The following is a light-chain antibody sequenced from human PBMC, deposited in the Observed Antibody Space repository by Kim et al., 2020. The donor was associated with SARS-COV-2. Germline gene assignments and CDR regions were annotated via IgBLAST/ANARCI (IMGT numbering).Light chain of an antibody. CDR3: NSRDSNDNVV. J-gene: IGLJ2*01. CDR1: SLRSYY. CDR2: GKN. Sequence: VALGQTVRITGQGDSLRSYYATWYQQKPGQAPILVIYGKNKRPSGIPDRFSGSSSGNTASLTITGTQAGDEADYYCNSRDSNDNVVFGGGTQLTVL. V-gene: IGLV3-19*01.